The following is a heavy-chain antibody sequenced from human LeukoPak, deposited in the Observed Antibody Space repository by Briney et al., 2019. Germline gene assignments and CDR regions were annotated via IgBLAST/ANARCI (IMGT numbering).Heavy chain of an antibody. J-gene: IGHJ6*03. CDR1: GFTFTSYG. CDR3: AKTTVTSEDYYYYYMDV. D-gene: IGHD4-17*01. CDR2: IITYNGNT. V-gene: IGHV1-18*01. Sequence: ASVTVSCKASGFTFTSYGITWVRQAPGQGLEWMGWIITYNGNTHYAQKLQGRVTLTTDTSTNTAYMELRGLRSDDTAVYYCAKTTVTSEDYYYYYMDVWGKGTTVTVSS.